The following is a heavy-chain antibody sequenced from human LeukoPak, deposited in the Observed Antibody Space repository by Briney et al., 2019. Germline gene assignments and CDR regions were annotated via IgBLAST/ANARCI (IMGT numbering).Heavy chain of an antibody. CDR2: ISGSGGST. D-gene: IGHD3/OR15-3a*01. CDR3: AKAGLGGFPNYFDY. J-gene: IGHJ4*02. CDR1: GFTFSSYA. V-gene: IGHV3-23*01. Sequence: GGSLRLSCAASGFTFSSYAMSRVRQAPGKGLEWVSAISGSGGSTYCADSVKGRFTISRDNSKNTLYLQMNSLRAEDTAVYYCAKAGLGGFPNYFDYWGQGTLVTVSS.